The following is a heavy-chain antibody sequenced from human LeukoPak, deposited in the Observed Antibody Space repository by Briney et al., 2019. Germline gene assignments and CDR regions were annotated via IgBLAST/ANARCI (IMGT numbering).Heavy chain of an antibody. Sequence: GGSLRLSCAASGFTFSSYAMGWVRQAPGKGLEWVSAISGSGGSTYYADSVKGRFTISRDNSKNTLYLQMNSLRAEDTAVYYCAKDSPNDFWSGYYTFDYWGQGTLVTVSS. J-gene: IGHJ4*02. D-gene: IGHD3-3*01. CDR1: GFTFSSYA. V-gene: IGHV3-23*01. CDR3: AKDSPNDFWSGYYTFDY. CDR2: ISGSGGST.